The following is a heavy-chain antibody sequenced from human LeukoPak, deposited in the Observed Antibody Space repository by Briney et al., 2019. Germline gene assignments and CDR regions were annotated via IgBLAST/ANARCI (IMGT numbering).Heavy chain of an antibody. V-gene: IGHV3-11*04. CDR3: ARRTSGTYIVATY. CDR2: ISSSGNTI. Sequence: GGSLRLSCAASGFTFTDYYMSWIRQAPGKGLEWVSYISSSGNTIYYPDSVKGRFTISRDNAKSSLYLQMNSLRAEDTAVYYCARRTSGTYIVATYWGQGTLVTVSS. D-gene: IGHD5-12*01. J-gene: IGHJ4*02. CDR1: GFTFTDYY.